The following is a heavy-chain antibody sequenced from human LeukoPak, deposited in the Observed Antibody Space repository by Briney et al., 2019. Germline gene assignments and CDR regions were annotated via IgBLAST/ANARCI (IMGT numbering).Heavy chain of an antibody. CDR3: AKVMPPGRIRFYSYYMDV. J-gene: IGHJ6*03. CDR1: GFSFSGYG. V-gene: IGHV3-30*02. CDR2: IRYDGSNE. Sequence: GGSLRLSCAASGFSFSGYGMHWVRHAPGKGLEWVAFIRYDGSNEYYADSVKGRFTISRDKSKNTLSLQMNGLRVEDTAVYYCAKVMPPGRIRFYSYYMDVWGKGTTVTVS. D-gene: IGHD2-15*01.